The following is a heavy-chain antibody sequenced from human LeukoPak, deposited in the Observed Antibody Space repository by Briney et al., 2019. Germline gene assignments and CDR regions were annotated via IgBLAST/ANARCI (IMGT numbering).Heavy chain of an antibody. CDR2: IYHSGST. V-gene: IGHV4-59*04. D-gene: IGHD1-26*01. J-gene: IGHJ4*02. CDR3: AGQGGGSSSFDY. CDR1: GGSISSYY. Sequence: SETLSLTCTVSGGSISSYYWSWIRQPPGKGLEWIGSIYHSGSTYYNPSLKSRVTISVDASKNQFSLNLSSVTAADTAVYYCAGQGGGSSSFDYWGQGTLVTVSS.